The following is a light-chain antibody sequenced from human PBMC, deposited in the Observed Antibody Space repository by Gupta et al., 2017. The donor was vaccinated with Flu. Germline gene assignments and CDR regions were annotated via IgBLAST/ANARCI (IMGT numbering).Light chain of an antibody. CDR2: GDN. CDR1: SSNFGAGYN. Sequence: QSVLTQPPSVSGAPGQRVTIFCTGSSSNFGAGYNVHWYQHIAGTAPKLLIYGDNRRPSGVADRFSGSRSGTSASLAITGLQAEDEADYYCQSYDTSRSDVVFGGGTKLTVL. J-gene: IGLJ3*02. CDR3: QSYDTSRSDVV. V-gene: IGLV1-40*01.